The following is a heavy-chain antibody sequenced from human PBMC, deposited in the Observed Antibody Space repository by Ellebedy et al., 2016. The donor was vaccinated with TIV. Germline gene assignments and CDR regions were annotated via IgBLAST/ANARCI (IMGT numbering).Heavy chain of an antibody. CDR1: GFTFSSYS. CDR3: ARNFGASGLHDH. J-gene: IGHJ4*02. V-gene: IGHV3-48*02. D-gene: IGHD3-10*01. CDR2: VSSSGNTV. Sequence: PGGSLRLSCAASGFTFSSYSMNWVRQAPGKGREWISYVSSSGNTVYYADSVQGRFTVSRDDAKNSLHLQMNSLRDEDTAMYYCARNFGASGLHDHWGQGIRVSVSS.